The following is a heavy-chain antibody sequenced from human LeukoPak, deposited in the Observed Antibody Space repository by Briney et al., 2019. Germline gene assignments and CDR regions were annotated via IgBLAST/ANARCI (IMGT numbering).Heavy chain of an antibody. Sequence: ASVKVSGKASGYTFTSYGISWVRPAPGQGLEWMGWISAYNGNTNYAQKLQGRVTMTTDTSTSTAYMELRSLRSDDTAVYYCARDRRPGYSQGFDPWGQGTLVTVSS. J-gene: IGHJ5*02. D-gene: IGHD5-18*01. CDR1: GYTFTSYG. CDR2: ISAYNGNT. V-gene: IGHV1-18*01. CDR3: ARDRRPGYSQGFDP.